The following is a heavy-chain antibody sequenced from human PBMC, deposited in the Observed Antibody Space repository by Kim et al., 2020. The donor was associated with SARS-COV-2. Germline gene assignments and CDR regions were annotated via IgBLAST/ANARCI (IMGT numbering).Heavy chain of an antibody. CDR1: GFTFSSYW. CDR2: VNSDGSSS. Sequence: GGSLRLSCVASGFTFSSYWMHWVRQAPGKGLVWVSRVNSDGSSSSYADSVEGRFTISRDNARNTLYLQMNSLRVEDTAVYYCARLSPGYGWVQFDYGGQG. D-gene: IGHD3-16*01. J-gene: IGHJ4*02. CDR3: ARLSPGYGWVQFDY. V-gene: IGHV3-74*01.